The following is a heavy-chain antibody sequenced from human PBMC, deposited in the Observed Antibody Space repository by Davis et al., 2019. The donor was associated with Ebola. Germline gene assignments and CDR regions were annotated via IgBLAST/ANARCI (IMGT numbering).Heavy chain of an antibody. CDR3: TRDLRQPRPSYYFGMDV. D-gene: IGHD6-6*01. CDR2: IRSKAHGGKT. V-gene: IGHV3-49*04. CDR1: GFTFGDYA. J-gene: IGHJ6*02. Sequence: GESLKISCTGFGFTFGDYAMNWVRQAPGKGLEWVGFIRSKAHGGKTQYAASVKGRFTISRDDSNSIAYLQMNSLKTEDTAVYYCTRDLRQPRPSYYFGMDVWGHGTTVTVSS.